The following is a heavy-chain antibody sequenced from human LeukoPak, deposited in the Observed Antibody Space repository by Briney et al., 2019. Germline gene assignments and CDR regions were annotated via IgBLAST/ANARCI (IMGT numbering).Heavy chain of an antibody. D-gene: IGHD4-11*01. Sequence: SGTLSLTCAVYGGSFSGYYWSWIRQPPGKGLEWIGEINHSGSTNYNPSLKSRVTISVDTSKSQFSLKLSSVTAADTAVYYCARGRMTSDYWGQGTLVTVSS. CDR3: ARGRMTSDY. J-gene: IGHJ4*02. CDR2: INHSGST. V-gene: IGHV4-34*01. CDR1: GGSFSGYY.